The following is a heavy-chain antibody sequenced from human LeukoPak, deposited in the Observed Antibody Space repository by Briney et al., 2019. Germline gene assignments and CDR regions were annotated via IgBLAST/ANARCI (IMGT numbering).Heavy chain of an antibody. J-gene: IGHJ3*02. V-gene: IGHV1-69*01. CDR2: IIPIFGTA. CDR1: GGTFISYA. Sequence: ASVKVSCKASGGTFISYAISWVRQAPGQGLEWMGGIIPIFGTANYAQKFQGRVTITADESTSTAYMELSSLRSEDTAVYYCARFEMMTAIRPWNAFDIWGQGTMVTVSS. D-gene: IGHD2-21*02. CDR3: ARFEMMTAIRPWNAFDI.